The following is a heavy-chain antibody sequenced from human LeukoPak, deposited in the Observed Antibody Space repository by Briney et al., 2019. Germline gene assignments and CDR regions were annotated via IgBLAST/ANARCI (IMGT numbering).Heavy chain of an antibody. Sequence: PGRSLRLSCAAPGFTFSSYGMHWVRQAPGKGLEWVAVISYDGSNKYYADSVKGRFTISRDNSKNTLYLQMNSLRAEDTAVYYYAKERPGVRGALDYWGQGTLVTVSS. CDR2: ISYDGSNK. CDR3: AKERPGVRGALDY. V-gene: IGHV3-30*18. CDR1: GFTFSSYG. D-gene: IGHD3-10*01. J-gene: IGHJ4*02.